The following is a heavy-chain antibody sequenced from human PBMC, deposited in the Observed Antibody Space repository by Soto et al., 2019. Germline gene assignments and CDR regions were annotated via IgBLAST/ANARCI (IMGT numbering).Heavy chain of an antibody. CDR2: ISSLSGNT. CDR1: HATFTGYT. V-gene: IGHV1-18*04. D-gene: IGHD2-21*02. CDR3: ASGMVTSGRWFGP. Sequence: QVHLVQSETEVKEPGASVTVSCKTSHATFTGYTINWVRQAPGQGLEWLGWISSLSGNTYYARDFQVRLTMTTYTSATTAYMELRSLRSDDTAVYFCASGMVTSGRWFGPWGQGTLVTVSS. J-gene: IGHJ5*02.